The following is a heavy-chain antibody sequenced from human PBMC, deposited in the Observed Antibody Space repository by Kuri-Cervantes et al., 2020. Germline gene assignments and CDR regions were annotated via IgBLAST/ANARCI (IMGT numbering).Heavy chain of an antibody. D-gene: IGHD1-26*01. CDR1: GFTFDMYA. J-gene: IGHJ4*01. Sequence: GGSLRLSCAGSGFTFDMYAVSWVRQAPGKGLEWVSGISKSGGSTNYADSVKGRFTISRDNSKNTLYLQMNSLRAEDTAVYYCAKDKELDYWGQEPWSPSPQ. CDR2: ISKSGGST. V-gene: IGHV3-23*01. CDR3: AKDKELDY.